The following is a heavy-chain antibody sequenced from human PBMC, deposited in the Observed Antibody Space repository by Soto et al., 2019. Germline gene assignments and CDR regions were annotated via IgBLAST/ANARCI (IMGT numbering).Heavy chain of an antibody. J-gene: IGHJ5*01. CDR1: GFTFGAYV. D-gene: IGHD3-10*01. V-gene: IGHV3-30*18. CDR2: ISEDGSNK. CDR3: AKDFGFGELLDSGFDS. Sequence: GGSLRLSCAASGFTFGAYVMHWVRPAPATGLEWVAHISEDGSNKYYADSVKGRFTISRDNSKNTLYLQMNSLRAEDTAVYYCAKDFGFGELLDSGFDSWAQGTLVTVSA.